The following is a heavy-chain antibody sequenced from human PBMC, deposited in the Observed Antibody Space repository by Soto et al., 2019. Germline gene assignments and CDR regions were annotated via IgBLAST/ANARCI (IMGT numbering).Heavy chain of an antibody. CDR3: ASQHYYDSSGYYVVY. V-gene: IGHV4-59*04. CDR1: GGSMSSYY. CDR2: IHYSGST. J-gene: IGHJ4*02. D-gene: IGHD3-22*01. Sequence: PSETLSLTCTVSGGSMSSYYWGWIRQPPGKGLEWIGNIHYSGSTYYDSSLKSRVTISVDTSKNQFSLKLSSVTAADTAVYYCASQHYYDSSGYYVVYWGQGTLVTVSS.